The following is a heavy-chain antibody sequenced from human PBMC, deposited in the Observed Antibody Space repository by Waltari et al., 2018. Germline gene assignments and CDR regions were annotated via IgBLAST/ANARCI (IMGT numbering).Heavy chain of an antibody. Sequence: EVQLVESGGGLVQPGRSLRLSCTASGFTFGDYAMSWFRQAPGKGLEWVGFIRRKAYGGKTEYAASVKGRFTISRDDSKSITYLQMNSLKTEDTAVYYCTRLDYYEMGYYFDYWGQGTLVTVSS. CDR3: TRLDYYEMGYYFDY. CDR1: GFTFGDYA. D-gene: IGHD3-22*01. V-gene: IGHV3-49*03. J-gene: IGHJ4*02. CDR2: IRRKAYGGKT.